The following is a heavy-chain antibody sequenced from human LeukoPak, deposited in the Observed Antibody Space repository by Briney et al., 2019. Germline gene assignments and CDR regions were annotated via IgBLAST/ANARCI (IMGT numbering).Heavy chain of an antibody. J-gene: IGHJ3*02. CDR1: GGSISSSSYY. CDR3: ARRGLRFLEWFPDAFDI. V-gene: IGHV4-39*01. CDR2: IYYSGST. Sequence: SETLSLTCTVSGGSISSSSYYWGWLRQPPGKGLEWIGSIYYSGSTYYNPSLKSRVTISVDTSKNQFSLKLSSVTAADTAVYYCARRGLRFLEWFPDAFDIWGQGTMVTVSS. D-gene: IGHD3-3*01.